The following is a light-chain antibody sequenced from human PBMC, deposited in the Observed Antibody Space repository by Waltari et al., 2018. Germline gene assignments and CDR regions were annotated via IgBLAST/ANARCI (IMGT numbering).Light chain of an antibody. CDR1: SSDVGTYTA. CDR2: DVS. J-gene: IGLJ3*02. CDR3: NSYAGSNSVV. V-gene: IGLV2-8*01. Sequence: QSALTQPPSASGSPGQSVSISCTGTSSDVGTYTAVPWYQQHPGKAPKLIIYDVSERPSGVPDRFSGSKSANTASLTVSGLQAEDEADYYCNSYAGSNSVVFGGGTKLTVL.